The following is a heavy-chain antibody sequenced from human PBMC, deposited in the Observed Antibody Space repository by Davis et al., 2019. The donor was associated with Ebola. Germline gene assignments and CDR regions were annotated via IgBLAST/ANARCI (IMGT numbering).Heavy chain of an antibody. V-gene: IGHV4-59*12. CDR2: IYYSGIT. D-gene: IGHD6-6*01. Sequence: SETLSLTCTVSGGSISSYYWSWIRQPPGKGLEWIGSIYYSGITYYNPSLKSRVTISVDTSKNQFSLKLRSVTAADTAVYYCARGYGSSSVYWGQGTLVTVSS. J-gene: IGHJ4*02. CDR3: ARGYGSSSVY. CDR1: GGSISSYY.